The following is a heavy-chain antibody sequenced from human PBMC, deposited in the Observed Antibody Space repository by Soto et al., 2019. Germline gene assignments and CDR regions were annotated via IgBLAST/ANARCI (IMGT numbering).Heavy chain of an antibody. CDR2: INPDNGGT. Sequence: GASVKVSCKASGYTFTDYFIHWVRQAPGQGLEWMGWINPDNGGTVYAQKFQGRITMARDTPVSTVYMELSGLRSGDTAVYYCTRSPQYSASLAFDFWGQGALVTVSS. J-gene: IGHJ4*02. CDR3: TRSPQYSASLAFDF. D-gene: IGHD5-12*01. V-gene: IGHV1-2*02. CDR1: GYTFTDYF.